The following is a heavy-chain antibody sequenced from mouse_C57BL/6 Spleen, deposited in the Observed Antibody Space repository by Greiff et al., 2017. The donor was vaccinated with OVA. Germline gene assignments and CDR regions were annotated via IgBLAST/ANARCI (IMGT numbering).Heavy chain of an antibody. D-gene: IGHD2-1*01. V-gene: IGHV2-6*01. CDR3: ASDYGNPWFAY. CDR2: IWGVGST. Sequence: VQGVESGPGLVAPSQSLSITCTVSGFSFTSYGVDWVRQSPGQGLEWLGVIWGVGSTNYNSALKSRLSISKDNSKSQVFLQMNSLQTDDTAMDYCASDYGNPWFAYWGQGTLVTVSA. CDR1: GFSFTSYG. J-gene: IGHJ3*01.